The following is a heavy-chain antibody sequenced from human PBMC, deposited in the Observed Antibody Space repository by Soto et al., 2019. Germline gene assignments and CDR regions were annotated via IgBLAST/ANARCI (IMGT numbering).Heavy chain of an antibody. Sequence: QVQLVQSGAEVKKPGASVKVSCKASGYTFTSYDINWVRQATGQGLEWMGWMKPNSANTGHAQKVQGRDSMTRNTSISTAYMKLSSLRSEDTAVYYCAREGVRGMDVWGQGTTVTVSS. CDR1: GYTFTSYD. CDR2: MKPNSANT. CDR3: AREGVRGMDV. J-gene: IGHJ6*02. V-gene: IGHV1-8*01. D-gene: IGHD3-16*01.